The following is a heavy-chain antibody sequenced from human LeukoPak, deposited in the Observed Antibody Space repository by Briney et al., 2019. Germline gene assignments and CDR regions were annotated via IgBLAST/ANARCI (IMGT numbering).Heavy chain of an antibody. J-gene: IGHJ4*02. Sequence: ASVKVSCKVSGYTLTELSMHWVRQAPGKWLEWMGGFDPEDGETIYAQKFQGRVTMTEDTSTDTAYMELSSLRSEDTAVYYCRAARDALWAGPAAAVDYWGQGTLVTVSS. CDR1: GYTLTELS. CDR3: RAARDALWAGPAAAVDY. V-gene: IGHV1-24*01. CDR2: FDPEDGET. D-gene: IGHD6-6*01.